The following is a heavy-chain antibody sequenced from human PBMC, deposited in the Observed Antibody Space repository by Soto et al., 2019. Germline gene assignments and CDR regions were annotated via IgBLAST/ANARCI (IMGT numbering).Heavy chain of an antibody. D-gene: IGHD5-18*01. J-gene: IGHJ4*02. V-gene: IGHV1-46*01. CDR2: THPPGGRS. CDR3: ASTGNSYERPVVY. Sequence: QVHLMQSGAEVKKPGASVKISCEASGFTFTNYYIHWVRRAPGQGLEWMGTTHPPGGRSTYAQKFLGRITVAVDTSSRSVYMQLSRLTPDDTAVYYCASTGNSYERPVVYWGQGTPVTVSS. CDR1: GFTFTNYY.